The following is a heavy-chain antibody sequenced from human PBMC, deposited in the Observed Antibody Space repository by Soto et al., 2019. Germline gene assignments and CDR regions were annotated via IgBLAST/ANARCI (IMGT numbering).Heavy chain of an antibody. V-gene: IGHV1-3*04. Sequence: GASVKVSCKTSGYTFKSYAIHWVRQAPGQRLEWMGWINTGNGNTKYSQRFQGRVTMTRNTSISTAYMELSSLRSEDTAVYYCARGLDGAVAGIALWDYYYYGMDVWGQGTTVTVSS. J-gene: IGHJ6*02. CDR1: GYTFKSYA. D-gene: IGHD6-19*01. CDR2: INTGNGNT. CDR3: ARGLDGAVAGIALWDYYYYGMDV.